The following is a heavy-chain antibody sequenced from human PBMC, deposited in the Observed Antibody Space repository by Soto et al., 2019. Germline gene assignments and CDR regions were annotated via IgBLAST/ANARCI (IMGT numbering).Heavy chain of an antibody. CDR1: GYTFTSYA. J-gene: IGHJ4*02. CDR3: ARDLVCTNGVCYTSMGY. Sequence: QVQLVQSGAEVKKPGASVKVSCKASGYTFTSYAMHWVRQAPGQRLEWMGWINAGNGNTKYSQKFQGRVTITRDTSASTAYMELSSLRSEDTAVYYCARDLVCTNGVCYTSMGYWGQGTLVTVSS. CDR2: INAGNGNT. V-gene: IGHV1-3*01. D-gene: IGHD2-8*01.